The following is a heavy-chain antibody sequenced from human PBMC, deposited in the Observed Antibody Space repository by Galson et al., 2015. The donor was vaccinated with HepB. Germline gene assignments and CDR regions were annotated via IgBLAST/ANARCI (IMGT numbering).Heavy chain of an antibody. D-gene: IGHD2-8*02. J-gene: IGHJ4*02. CDR2: ISSSSGHTI. V-gene: IGHV3-11*01. Sequence: SLRLSCAASGFTFSDYYMTWIRQAPGKGLEWLSYISSSSGHTIYYADSVKGRFTISRDNAKNSLYLQMNSLRAEDTAVYYCARRYCPGNVCYPALQVDYWGQGTLVTVSS. CDR1: GFTFSDYY. CDR3: ARRYCPGNVCYPALQVDY.